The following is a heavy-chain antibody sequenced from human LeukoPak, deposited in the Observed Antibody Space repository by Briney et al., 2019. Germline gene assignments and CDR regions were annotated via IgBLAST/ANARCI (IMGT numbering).Heavy chain of an antibody. J-gene: IGHJ4*02. CDR2: ISDGGGGT. CDR3: VRRGGSKYSPCWY. V-gene: IGHV3-23*01. Sequence: GGSLRLSCSASGFTFSSYLMSWVRQAPGKGLEWVSTISDGGGGTYYADSVKGRFTISRDNSKNTVFLQMHRLTAEDTAAYYCVRRGGSKYSPCWYWGQGTLVTVSS. D-gene: IGHD1-26*01. CDR1: GFTFSSYL.